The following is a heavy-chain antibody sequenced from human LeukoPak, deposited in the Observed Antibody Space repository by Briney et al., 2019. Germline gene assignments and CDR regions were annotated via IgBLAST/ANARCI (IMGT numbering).Heavy chain of an antibody. Sequence: GASLKVSCKASGYTFTSYGISWVRQAPGQGLEWMGWISAYNGNTNYAQKLQGRVTMTTDTSTSTAYMELRSLRSDDTAVYYCARVGDIVVVPAVPDYWGQGTLVTVSS. CDR3: ARVGDIVVVPAVPDY. D-gene: IGHD2-2*01. CDR2: ISAYNGNT. J-gene: IGHJ4*02. V-gene: IGHV1-18*01. CDR1: GYTFTSYG.